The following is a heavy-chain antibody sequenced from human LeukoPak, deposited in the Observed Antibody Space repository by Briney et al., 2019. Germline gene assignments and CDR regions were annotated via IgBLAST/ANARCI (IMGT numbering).Heavy chain of an antibody. CDR3: ARGVPRRITIFGVVISNLNWFDP. CDR1: GGSFSGYY. Sequence: SETLSLTCTVSGGSFSGYYWSWIRQPPGKGLEWVGEINHSGSTNYNPSLKGRVTISVDTSKNQLSLKLSSVTAADTAVYYCARGVPRRITIFGVVISNLNWFDPWGQGTLVTVSS. D-gene: IGHD3-3*01. CDR2: INHSGST. V-gene: IGHV4-34*01. J-gene: IGHJ5*02.